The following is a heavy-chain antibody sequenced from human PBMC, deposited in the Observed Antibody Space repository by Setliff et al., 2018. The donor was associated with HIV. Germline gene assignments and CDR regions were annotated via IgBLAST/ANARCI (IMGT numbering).Heavy chain of an antibody. CDR1: GYTFTNYA. D-gene: IGHD6-13*01. Sequence: SVKVSCKASGYTFTNYAIQWVRQAPGQGLEWMGWINAGNGSTKYSQKFQGRVTITRDTFASTAYMELSSLRSEDTAVYYCARPDSRWYARGRDPLYGMDVWGQGTTVTVSS. J-gene: IGHJ6*02. CDR2: INAGNGST. V-gene: IGHV1-3*01. CDR3: ARPDSRWYARGRDPLYGMDV.